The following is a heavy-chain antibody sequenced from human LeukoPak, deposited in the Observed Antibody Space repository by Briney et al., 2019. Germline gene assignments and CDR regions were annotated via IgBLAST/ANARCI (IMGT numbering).Heavy chain of an antibody. Sequence: PGGSLRLSCAASGFTFSSYAMSWVRQAPGKGLEWVSAISGSGGSTYYADSVKGRFTISRDNSKNTLYLQMNSLRAEDTAVYYCARDKWGHTAMVKDYWGQGTLVTVSS. CDR1: GFTFSSYA. D-gene: IGHD5-18*01. CDR2: ISGSGGST. V-gene: IGHV3-23*01. CDR3: ARDKWGHTAMVKDY. J-gene: IGHJ4*02.